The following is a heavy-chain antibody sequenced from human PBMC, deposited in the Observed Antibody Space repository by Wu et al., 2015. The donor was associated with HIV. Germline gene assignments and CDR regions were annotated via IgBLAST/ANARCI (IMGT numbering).Heavy chain of an antibody. CDR1: GGTFSSFA. V-gene: IGHV1-69*12. D-gene: IGHD2-21*02. CDR2: IIPLFDTA. Sequence: QVQLVQSGAEVKKPGSSVKVSCKASGGTFSSFALSWVRQAPGQGLEWVGGIIPLFDTAISAHNFHDRVTITADESTSTGYMELRSLTYEDTAMYYCVRGRAVVVTEVAFDIWGQGDNGHRLF. CDR3: VRGRAVVVTEVAFDI. J-gene: IGHJ3*02.